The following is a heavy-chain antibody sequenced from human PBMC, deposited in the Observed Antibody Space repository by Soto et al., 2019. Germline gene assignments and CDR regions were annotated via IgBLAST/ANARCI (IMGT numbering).Heavy chain of an antibody. CDR2: ISKDGLDR. J-gene: IGHJ4*02. Sequence: GGSLRLSCVVSGFTFSDFGMHWVRQSPGEGLAWVASISKDGLDRYYSESVKGRFTISRDDSKNTVFLQMNSLKVEDTAAYFCASPREGQWLVFDHWGQRTLVTVSS. D-gene: IGHD6-19*01. CDR3: ASPREGQWLVFDH. V-gene: IGHV3-30*19. CDR1: GFTFSDFG.